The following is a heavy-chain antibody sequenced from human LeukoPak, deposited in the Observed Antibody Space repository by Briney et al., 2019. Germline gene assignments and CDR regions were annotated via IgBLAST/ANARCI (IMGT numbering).Heavy chain of an antibody. CDR2: ISGSSTYI. CDR3: ARALTPYYFDY. Sequence: GGSLRLSCAASGFTFSSYSMNWVRQAPGKGLEWVSSISGSSTYIYYADSVKGRFTFSRDNSKNTLYLQMNSLRAEDTAVYYCARALTPYYFDYWGQGTLVTVSS. D-gene: IGHD1-14*01. J-gene: IGHJ4*02. V-gene: IGHV3-21*04. CDR1: GFTFSSYS.